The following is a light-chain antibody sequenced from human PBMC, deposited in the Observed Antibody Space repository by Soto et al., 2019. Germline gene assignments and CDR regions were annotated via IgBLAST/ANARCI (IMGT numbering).Light chain of an antibody. Sequence: QSALTQPRSVSGSPGQSVTISCTGTSSDVGGYSSVSWYQQHPGKAPKLMIYDVSKRPSGVPDRFSGSKSGNTASLAISGLQAEDEADYYCCSYAGSYTYVFGTGTRSPS. CDR2: DVS. CDR1: SSDVGGYSS. CDR3: CSYAGSYTYV. J-gene: IGLJ1*01. V-gene: IGLV2-11*01.